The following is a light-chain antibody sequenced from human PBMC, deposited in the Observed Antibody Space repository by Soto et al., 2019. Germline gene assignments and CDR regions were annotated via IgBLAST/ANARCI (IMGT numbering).Light chain of an antibody. CDR1: QSISGS. CDR2: KAS. Sequence: DIQMTQSPSTLSASVGDRVTITCRASQSISGSLAWYQQKPGKAPKLLIYKASGLGSGVPSRFSGSGSGTEFTLTINGLQPDDFATYYCQQSYSTPRTFGQGTKVAIK. CDR3: QQSYSTPRT. J-gene: IGKJ1*01. V-gene: IGKV1-5*03.